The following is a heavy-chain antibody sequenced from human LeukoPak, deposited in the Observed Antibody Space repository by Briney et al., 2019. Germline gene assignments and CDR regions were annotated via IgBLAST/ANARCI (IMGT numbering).Heavy chain of an antibody. CDR3: ARVQGGGFRTADY. V-gene: IGHV3-53*05. D-gene: IGHD1-14*01. J-gene: IGHJ4*02. CDR1: GFTVSSNY. Sequence: GGSLRLSCAASGFTVSSNYMNWVRQAPGKGLEWVSVIYSAGSTYFADSVKGRFTISRDNSKNTLFLQMNSLRTEDTAVYFCARVQGGGFRTADYWGQGTLVTVSS. CDR2: IYSAGST.